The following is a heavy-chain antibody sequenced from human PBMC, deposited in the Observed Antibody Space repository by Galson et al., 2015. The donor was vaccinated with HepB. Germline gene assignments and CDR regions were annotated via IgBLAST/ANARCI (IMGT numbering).Heavy chain of an antibody. CDR2: ISFDGTNK. D-gene: IGHD5-12*01. CDR1: GFTFNNYG. V-gene: IGHV3-30*18. Sequence: SLRLSCAASGFTFNNYGMHWVRQAPGAGLEWVAVISFDGTNKYYADSVTGRFTISRDNSNNTLYLQMNSLRAEDTAVYYCAKAIGYDYGSDYWGQGTLVTVSS. J-gene: IGHJ4*02. CDR3: AKAIGYDYGSDY.